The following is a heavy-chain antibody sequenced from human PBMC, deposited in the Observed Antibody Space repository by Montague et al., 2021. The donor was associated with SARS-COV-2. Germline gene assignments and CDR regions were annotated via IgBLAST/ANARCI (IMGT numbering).Heavy chain of an antibody. Sequence: SETLSLTCTVSGGSIKSYYWNWIRQTPGEGLEWIGYIFYTGTTDSNPSLKSRVTFSVDTSKNQFSLRLSSVTAADTAIYYCARGGIRLGFGTLEGFDPWGPGTLVTGSS. CDR2: IFYTGTT. CDR1: GGSIKSYY. D-gene: IGHD3-10*01. V-gene: IGHV4-59*01. J-gene: IGHJ5*02. CDR3: ARGGIRLGFGTLEGFDP.